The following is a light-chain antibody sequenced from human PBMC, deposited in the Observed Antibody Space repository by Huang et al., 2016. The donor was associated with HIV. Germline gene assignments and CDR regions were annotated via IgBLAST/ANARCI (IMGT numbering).Light chain of an antibody. J-gene: IGKJ4*01. CDR1: QNIRTN. CDR3: QPYHDWPPLA. Sequence: EIVMTQSPATLSVSPGERATLSCRASQNIRTNVAWYQQKRGQPPRLLIYGASTRAAGIPAMFSGSGSGTEFTLILTSLQSEDFAVYYCQPYHDWPPLAFGGGTKVEIK. V-gene: IGKV3-15*01. CDR2: GAS.